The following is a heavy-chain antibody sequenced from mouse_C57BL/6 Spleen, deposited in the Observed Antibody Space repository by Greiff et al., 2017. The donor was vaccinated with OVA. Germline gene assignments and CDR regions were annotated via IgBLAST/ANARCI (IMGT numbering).Heavy chain of an antibody. CDR1: GYTFTSYW. D-gene: IGHD1-1*01. CDR3: ARDYYGSSYSAMDY. Sequence: QVQLQQPGAELVKPGASVKLSCKASGYTFTSYWMQWVKQRPGQGLEWIGEIDPSDSYTNYNQKFKGKATLTVDTSSSTAYMQLSSLTSEDSAVYYCARDYYGSSYSAMDYWGQGTSVTVSS. V-gene: IGHV1-50*01. CDR2: IDPSDSYT. J-gene: IGHJ4*01.